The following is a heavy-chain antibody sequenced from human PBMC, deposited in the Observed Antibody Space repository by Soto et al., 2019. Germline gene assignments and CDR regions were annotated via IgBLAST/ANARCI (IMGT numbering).Heavy chain of an antibody. Sequence: EVQLLESGGGLVQPGGSLRLSCAASGFTFSSYAMSWVHQAPGKGLEWVSAISGSGGSTYYADSVKGRFTISRDNSKNTLYLQMNSLRAEDTAVYYCAKAGKDYGDYFDYWGQGTLVTVSS. CDR3: AKAGKDYGDYFDY. CDR1: GFTFSSYA. D-gene: IGHD4-17*01. J-gene: IGHJ4*02. CDR2: ISGSGGST. V-gene: IGHV3-23*01.